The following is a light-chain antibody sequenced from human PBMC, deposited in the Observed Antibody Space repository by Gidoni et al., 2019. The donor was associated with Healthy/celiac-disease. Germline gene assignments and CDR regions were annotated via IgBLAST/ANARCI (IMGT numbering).Light chain of an antibody. CDR1: SSNIGSNY. CDR2: RTN. V-gene: IGLV1-47*01. Sequence: QSVLTQPPSASGTPGQRVTISCSGSSSNIGSNYVDLYQQLPGTAPKRLIYRTNQRPSGVPDRFSGSKSGTSASLAISGLRSEDEADYYCAAWDDSLKVFGTGTKVTVL. CDR3: AAWDDSLKV. J-gene: IGLJ1*01.